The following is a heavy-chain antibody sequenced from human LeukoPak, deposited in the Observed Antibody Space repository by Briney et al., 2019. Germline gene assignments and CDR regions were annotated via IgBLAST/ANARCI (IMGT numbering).Heavy chain of an antibody. CDR1: GGSFSGYY. CDR2: INHSGST. J-gene: IGHJ2*01. D-gene: IGHD2-21*01. CDR3: ARHIYIYWYFDL. V-gene: IGHV4-34*01. Sequence: SETLSLTCAVYGGSFSGYYWSWIRQPPGKGLEWIGEINHSGSTNYNPSLKSRVTISVDTSKNQFSLKLSSVTAADTAVYYCARHIYIYWYFDLWGRGTLVTVSS.